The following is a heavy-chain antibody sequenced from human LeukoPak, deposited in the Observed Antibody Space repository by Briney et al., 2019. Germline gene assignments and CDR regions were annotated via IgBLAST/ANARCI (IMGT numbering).Heavy chain of an antibody. CDR3: VRDGPSHDYS. Sequence: KPSETLSLTCTVSGGSISSGDYYWSWIRQPPGKGLEWIGYLYSNGNTYYNASLKSRLTISGDTSKNQFSLKLTSVTAADTAVYYCVRDGPSHDYSWGQGTLVTVSS. V-gene: IGHV4-30-4*01. CDR2: LYSNGNT. D-gene: IGHD4-4*01. CDR1: GGSISSGDYY. J-gene: IGHJ4*02.